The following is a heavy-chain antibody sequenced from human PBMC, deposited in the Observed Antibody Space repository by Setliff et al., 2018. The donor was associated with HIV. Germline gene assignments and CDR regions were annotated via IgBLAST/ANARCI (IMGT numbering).Heavy chain of an antibody. CDR1: GFTFSSYT. CDR2: ISSSSYYI. Sequence: KPGGSLRLSCAASGFTFSSYTMNWVRQAPGKGLEWVSSISSSSYYIYYADSVKGRFTISRDNSKNTLYLQMNSLRAEDTAVYYCAKPYRGSVVRDQGYMDVWGKGTTVTVSS. J-gene: IGHJ6*03. V-gene: IGHV3-21*04. D-gene: IGHD3-10*01. CDR3: AKPYRGSVVRDQGYMDV.